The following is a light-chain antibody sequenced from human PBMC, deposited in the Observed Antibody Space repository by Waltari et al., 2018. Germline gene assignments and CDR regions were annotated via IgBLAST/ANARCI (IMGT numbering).Light chain of an antibody. CDR2: EVS. V-gene: IGLV2-23*02. Sequence: SALTQPASVSGSPGQSITISCTETSANVGSYPLLPWYQRHPGGAPKLLIYEVSERPSGVSIRFSGSKSGKMASLTISGLQPEDEADYYCCAFAGRGFYVFGTGTQVTVL. J-gene: IGLJ1*01. CDR3: CAFAGRGFYV. CDR1: SANVGSYPL.